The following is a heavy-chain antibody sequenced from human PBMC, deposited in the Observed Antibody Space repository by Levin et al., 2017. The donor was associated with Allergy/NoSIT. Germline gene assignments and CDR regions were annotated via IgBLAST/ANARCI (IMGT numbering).Heavy chain of an antibody. Sequence: ASVKVSCKASGYTFTYRYLHWVRQAPGQALEWMGWITPFNGNTNYAQKFQDRVTITRDRSMSTAYMELSSLRSEDTAMYYCADGGDGDYAGPFDIWGQGTMVTVSS. D-gene: IGHD4-17*01. V-gene: IGHV1-45*02. CDR3: ADGGDGDYAGPFDI. J-gene: IGHJ3*02. CDR1: GYTFTYRY. CDR2: ITPFNGNT.